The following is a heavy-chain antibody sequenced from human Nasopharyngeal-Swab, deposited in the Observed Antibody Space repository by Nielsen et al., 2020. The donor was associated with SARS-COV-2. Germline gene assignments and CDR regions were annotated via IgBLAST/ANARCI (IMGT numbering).Heavy chain of an antibody. Sequence: GESLKISCAASGFTFSSYSMNWVRQAPGKGLEWVSVIYSGGSTYYADSVKGRFTISRDNSKNTLYLQMNSLRAEDTAVYYCARADVDTAMVGPFDYWGQGTLVTVSS. D-gene: IGHD5-18*01. CDR1: GFTFSSYS. CDR2: IYSGGST. V-gene: IGHV3-53*01. J-gene: IGHJ4*02. CDR3: ARADVDTAMVGPFDY.